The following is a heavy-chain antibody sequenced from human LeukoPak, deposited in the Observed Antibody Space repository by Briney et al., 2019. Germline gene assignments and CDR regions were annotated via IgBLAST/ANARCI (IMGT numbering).Heavy chain of an antibody. Sequence: NPSETLSLTCTVSGGSISNSYWSWIRQPPGKGLEWIGYINYSGSTNYNPSLKSRVTISVDTSENQFSLRLSSVAAADTAIYYCARHPQLITMNTFDIWGQGTMVTGSS. V-gene: IGHV4-59*08. CDR2: INYSGST. CDR3: ARHPQLITMNTFDI. J-gene: IGHJ3*02. CDR1: GGSISNSY. D-gene: IGHD3-22*01.